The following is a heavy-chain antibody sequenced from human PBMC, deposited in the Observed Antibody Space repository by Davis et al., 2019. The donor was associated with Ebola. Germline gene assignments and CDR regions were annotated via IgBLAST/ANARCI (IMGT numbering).Heavy chain of an antibody. CDR3: ARDSATSVWGWFDP. CDR2: IYYSGST. J-gene: IGHJ5*02. Sequence: SETLSLTCTVSGGSISSYYWSWIRQPPGKGLEWIGYIYYSGSTNYNPSLKSRVTISVDTSKNQFSLKLSSVTAADTAVYYCARDSATSVWGWFDPWGQGTLVTVSS. D-gene: IGHD4-17*01. CDR1: GGSISSYY. V-gene: IGHV4-59*12.